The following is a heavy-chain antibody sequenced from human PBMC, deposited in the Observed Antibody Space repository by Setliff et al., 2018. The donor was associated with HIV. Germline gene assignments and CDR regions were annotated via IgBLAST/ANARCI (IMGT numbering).Heavy chain of an antibody. Sequence: PGESLKISCKGSGYSFTSYWIGWVRQMPGKGLEWMGIIYPGDSDTRYSPSFQGQVTISADKSISTAYLQWSSLKASDTAMYYCAKHGFERKSPYNWLDSWGQGTLVTVSS. V-gene: IGHV5-51*01. CDR2: IYPGDSDT. CDR1: GYSFTSYW. J-gene: IGHJ5*01. CDR3: AKHGFERKSPYNWLDS. D-gene: IGHD3-16*01.